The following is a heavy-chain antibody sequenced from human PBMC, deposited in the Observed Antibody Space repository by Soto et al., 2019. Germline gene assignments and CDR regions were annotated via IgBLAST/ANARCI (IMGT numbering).Heavy chain of an antibody. CDR1: GGSTSSYY. Sequence: SETLSLTCTVSGGSTSSYYWSWIRQPPGKGLEWIGYIYYSGSTNYDPSLKSRVTISVDTSKNQFSLKLSSVTAADTAVYYCASQSGSQLPLRWGQGTLVTVSS. D-gene: IGHD1-26*01. CDR3: ASQSGSQLPLR. J-gene: IGHJ4*02. CDR2: IYYSGST. V-gene: IGHV4-59*01.